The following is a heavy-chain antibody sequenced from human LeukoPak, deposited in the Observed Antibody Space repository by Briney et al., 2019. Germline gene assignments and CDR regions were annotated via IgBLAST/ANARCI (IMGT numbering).Heavy chain of an antibody. CDR1: GYTFTGYF. D-gene: IGHD3-22*01. V-gene: IGHV1-2*02. CDR2: IDPNSGGT. J-gene: IGHJ6*03. Sequence: GATVKVSCKASGYTFTGYFMHWVRQAPGQGLEWMGWIDPNSGGTNYAQEFQGRVTMTTDTSTSTAYMELRSLRSDDTAVYYCARDHDSSGFYYYMDVWGKGTTVTVSS. CDR3: ARDHDSSGFYYYMDV.